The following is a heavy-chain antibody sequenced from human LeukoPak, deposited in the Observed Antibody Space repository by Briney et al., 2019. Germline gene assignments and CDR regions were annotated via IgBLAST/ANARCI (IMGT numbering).Heavy chain of an antibody. CDR3: ARRIAARPGAFGY. CDR1: GYTFTSYD. Sequence: VAPVKVSCKASGYTFTSYDTNWVRQATGQGLEWMGWMNPNSGNTGYAQKFQGRVTMTRNTSISTAYMELSSLRSEDTAVYYCARRIAARPGAFGYWGQGTLVTVSS. CDR2: MNPNSGNT. J-gene: IGHJ4*02. D-gene: IGHD6-6*01. V-gene: IGHV1-8*01.